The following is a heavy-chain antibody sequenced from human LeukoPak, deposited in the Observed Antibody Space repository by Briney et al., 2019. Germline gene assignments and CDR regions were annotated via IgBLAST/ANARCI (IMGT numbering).Heavy chain of an antibody. V-gene: IGHV3-74*01. CDR2: INSDGSST. CDR1: GFTFSSYW. J-gene: IGHJ4*02. Sequence: PGGSLRLSCAASGFTFSSYWMHWVRQAPGKGLVWVSRINSDGSSTSYADSVKGRFTISRDNAKNTLYLQMNSLRAEDTAVYYCARVFGQQPPNYWGQGTLVTVSS. D-gene: IGHD6-13*01. CDR3: ARVFGQQPPNY.